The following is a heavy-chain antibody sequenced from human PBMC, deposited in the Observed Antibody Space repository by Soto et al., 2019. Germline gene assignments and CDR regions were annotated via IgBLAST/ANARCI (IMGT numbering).Heavy chain of an antibody. J-gene: IGHJ4*02. CDR1: GFTFSNYA. V-gene: IGHV3-23*01. Sequence: GGSLRLSCAASGFTFSNYAMTWVRQAPGKGLEWVSAISGTGGGTYYADSVKDRFTISRDNSKNTLHLQMNSLRAEDTAVYYCTRDRFPYYYDSSANRVPVDYWGQGTLVTVSS. CDR2: ISGTGGGT. D-gene: IGHD3-22*01. CDR3: TRDRFPYYYDSSANRVPVDY.